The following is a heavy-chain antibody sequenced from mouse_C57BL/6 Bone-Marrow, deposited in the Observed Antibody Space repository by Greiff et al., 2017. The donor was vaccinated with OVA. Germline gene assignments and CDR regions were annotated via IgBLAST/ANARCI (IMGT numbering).Heavy chain of an antibody. Sequence: QVQLQQSGAELVKPGASVKMSCKASGYTFTTYPIEWMKQNPGKSLEWIGNFNPDNDDTKYNEKLTGKATLTVDKSSSTVYLELSRLTSDDSAVYYCARRDGYYVSWFAYWGQGTLVTVSA. J-gene: IGHJ3*01. CDR1: GYTFTTYP. CDR3: ARRDGYYVSWFAY. CDR2: FNPDNDDT. D-gene: IGHD2-3*01. V-gene: IGHV1-47*01.